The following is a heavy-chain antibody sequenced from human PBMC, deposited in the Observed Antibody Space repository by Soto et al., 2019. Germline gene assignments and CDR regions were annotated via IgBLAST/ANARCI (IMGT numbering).Heavy chain of an antibody. J-gene: IGHJ6*03. CDR1: VYTVTSYD. Sequence: QVQLVQSGAEVKKPGASVKVSCKASVYTVTSYDINWVRQATGPGLEWMGWMNPNSGNTGYAQKFQGRITMTRNTSITTAYMELSSLRSEDTAVYYCARGPYYYYYIDVWGKGTTVTVSS. CDR3: ARGPYYYYYIDV. CDR2: MNPNSGNT. V-gene: IGHV1-8*01.